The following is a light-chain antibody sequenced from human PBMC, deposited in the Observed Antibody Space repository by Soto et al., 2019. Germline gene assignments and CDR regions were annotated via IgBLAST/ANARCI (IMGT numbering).Light chain of an antibody. V-gene: IGKV1-9*01. J-gene: IGKJ4*01. CDR1: QGISSY. CDR3: QHLNTYPF. CDR2: AAS. Sequence: DIQLTQSPSFLSASVGDRVTITCRASQGISSYLAWYQQKPGKAPKLLIYAASTLQSGVPSRFSGSGSGTEFTLTISSLQPEDFATYYCQHLNTYPFFGGGTKVEIK.